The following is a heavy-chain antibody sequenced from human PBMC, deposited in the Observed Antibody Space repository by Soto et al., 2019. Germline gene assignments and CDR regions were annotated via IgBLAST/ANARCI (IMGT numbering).Heavy chain of an antibody. V-gene: IGHV1-18*01. D-gene: IGHD3-10*01. CDR1: GYTFSIYG. Sequence: QVQLVQSGAEVKKPGASVKVSCKASGYTFSIYGISWVRQAPGQGLEWMGWISAYNGNTNYAQKLQGRVTMTTDTSTSTAFMELRSLRSDDTAVYYGARGSLWCGESYGMDVWGQGTAVTVSS. CDR3: ARGSLWCGESYGMDV. J-gene: IGHJ6*02. CDR2: ISAYNGNT.